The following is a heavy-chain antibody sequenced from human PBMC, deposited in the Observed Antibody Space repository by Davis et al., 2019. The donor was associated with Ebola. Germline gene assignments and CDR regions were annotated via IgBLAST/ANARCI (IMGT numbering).Heavy chain of an antibody. V-gene: IGHV4-59*01. CDR1: GGSISSYY. J-gene: IGHJ3*02. CDR2: IYYSGST. CDR3: ASLALYCGGDCSQQAFDI. D-gene: IGHD2-21*02. Sequence: PSETLSLTCTVSGGSISSYYWSWIRQPPGKGLEWIGYIYYSGSTNYNPSLKSRVTISVDTSKNQFSLKLSSVTAADTAVYYCASLALYCGGDCSQQAFDIWGQGTMVTVSS.